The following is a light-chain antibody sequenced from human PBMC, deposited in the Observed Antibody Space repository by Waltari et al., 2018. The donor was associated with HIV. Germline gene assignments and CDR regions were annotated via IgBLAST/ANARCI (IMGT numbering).Light chain of an antibody. V-gene: IGLV2-11*01. J-gene: IGLJ2*01. CDR2: DVS. Sequence: QSALTQPRSVSGSPGQSVTISCTGTSSDVGGYHSVSWYHQHPGKAPKLMIYDVSKRPSGVPDRFSGSKSGNTASLTISGLQAEDEADYYCCSYAGSYTVVFGGGTKLTVL. CDR1: SSDVGGYHS. CDR3: CSYAGSYTVV.